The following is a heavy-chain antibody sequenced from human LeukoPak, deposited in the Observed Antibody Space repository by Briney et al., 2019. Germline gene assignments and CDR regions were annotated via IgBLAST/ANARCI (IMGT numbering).Heavy chain of an antibody. CDR1: GYTFTSYD. CDR2: INPNSGNT. Sequence: ASVKVSCKASGYTFTSYDINWVRQAPGQGLEWMGWINPNSGNTDYAQKFQGRVTITRNTSISTAYMDLSSLRPEHTAVYYCARSYPPQFQRPRHYYYYYMDVWGKGTTVTVSS. V-gene: IGHV1-8*03. J-gene: IGHJ6*03. D-gene: IGHD6-19*01. CDR3: ARSYPPQFQRPRHYYYYYMDV.